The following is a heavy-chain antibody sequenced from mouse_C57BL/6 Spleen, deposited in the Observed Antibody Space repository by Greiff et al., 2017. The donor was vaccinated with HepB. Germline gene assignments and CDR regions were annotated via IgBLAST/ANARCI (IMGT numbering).Heavy chain of an antibody. D-gene: IGHD6-1*01. V-gene: IGHV5-4*01. J-gene: IGHJ2*01. CDR3: ARDQLARGFFDY. CDR1: GFTFSSYA. CDR2: ISDGGSYT. Sequence: EVNLVESGGGLVKPGGSLKLSCAASGFTFSSYAMSWVRQTPEKRLEWVATISDGGSYTYYPDNVKGRFTISRDNAKNNLYLQMSHLKSEDTAMYYCARDQLARGFFDYWGQGTTLTVSS.